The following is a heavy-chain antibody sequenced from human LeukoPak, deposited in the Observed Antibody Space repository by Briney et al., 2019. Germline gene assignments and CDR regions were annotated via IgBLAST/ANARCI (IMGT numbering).Heavy chain of an antibody. Sequence: SETLSLTCTVSGGSISSYYWSWIRQPPGKGLEWIGYIYYSGSTNYNPSLKSRVTISVDTSKNQFSLKLSSVTAADTAVYYCARENLGPLYSGYDGGDPYKNYGMDVWGQGTTVTVSS. D-gene: IGHD5-12*01. CDR2: IYYSGST. V-gene: IGHV4-59*01. CDR1: GGSISSYY. CDR3: ARENLGPLYSGYDGGDPYKNYGMDV. J-gene: IGHJ6*02.